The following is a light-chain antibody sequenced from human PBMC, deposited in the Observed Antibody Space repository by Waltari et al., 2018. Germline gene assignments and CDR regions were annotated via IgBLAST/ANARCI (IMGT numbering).Light chain of an antibody. Sequence: QSALTQPASVSGSPGQSISISCIGPISDLGTFNLVSWYSQYPGTATTLLIYDVRQRPSGVSNRFSGSKSGNTASLTISGLQAEDEAIYYCCSYAGSRTWVFGGGAKLTVL. CDR1: ISDLGTFNL. J-gene: IGLJ3*02. V-gene: IGLV2-23*02. CDR3: CSYAGSRTWV. CDR2: DVR.